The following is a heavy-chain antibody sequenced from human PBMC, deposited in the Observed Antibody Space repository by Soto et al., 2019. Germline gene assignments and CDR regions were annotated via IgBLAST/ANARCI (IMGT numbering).Heavy chain of an antibody. D-gene: IGHD4-17*01. CDR2: INHSGST. J-gene: IGHJ4*02. Sequence: SETLSLTCAVYGGSFSGYYWSWIRQPPGKGLEWIGEINHSGSTNYNPSLKSRVTISVDTSKNQFSLKLGSVTAADTAVYYCARGRDRVVTTVTTLDYWGQGTLVTVSS. CDR3: ARGRDRVVTTVTTLDY. CDR1: GGSFSGYY. V-gene: IGHV4-34*01.